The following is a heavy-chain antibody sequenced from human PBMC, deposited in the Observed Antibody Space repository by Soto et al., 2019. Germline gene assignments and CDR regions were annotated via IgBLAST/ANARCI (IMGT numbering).Heavy chain of an antibody. CDR1: GYTFTGYY. CDR3: ARGIGYYDSSGLPPPYYYGMDV. V-gene: IGHV1-2*04. CDR2: INPNSGGT. Sequence: ASVKVSCKASGYTFTGYYMHWVRQAPGQGLEWMGWINPNSGGTNYAQKFQGWVTMTRDTPISTAYMELSRLRSDDTAVYYCARGIGYYDSSGLPPPYYYGMDVWGQGTTVTVSS. D-gene: IGHD3-22*01. J-gene: IGHJ6*02.